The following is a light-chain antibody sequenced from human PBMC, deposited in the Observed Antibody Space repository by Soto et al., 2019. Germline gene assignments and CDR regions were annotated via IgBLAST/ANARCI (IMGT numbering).Light chain of an antibody. CDR3: QQYNSYWT. V-gene: IGKV1-5*03. CDR1: QSISSW. CDR2: KES. J-gene: IGKJ1*01. Sequence: DIQMTQSPSTLSASVGDRVTITCRASQSISSWLAWYQQKPGKAPKLLIYKESSLESGAPSRFSGSGSGTEFTLTISSLQPDDFAAYYCQQYNSYWTFGQGTKLEIK.